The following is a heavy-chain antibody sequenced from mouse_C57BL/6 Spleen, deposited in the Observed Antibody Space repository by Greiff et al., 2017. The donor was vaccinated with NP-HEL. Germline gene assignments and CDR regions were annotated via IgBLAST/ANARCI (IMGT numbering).Heavy chain of an antibody. CDR2: IYPRSGNT. CDR1: GYTFTSYG. J-gene: IGHJ3*01. CDR3: ERWMVTTGEWMAY. V-gene: IGHV1-81*01. D-gene: IGHD2-2*01. Sequence: VQLQQSGAELARPGASVKLSCTASGYTFTSYGISWVKQRTGQGLEWIGEIYPRSGNTYYTEKVKGKATLTADKSSSTAYMELRSLTSEDAAVYFCERWMVTTGEWMAYWGQGTLVTVSA.